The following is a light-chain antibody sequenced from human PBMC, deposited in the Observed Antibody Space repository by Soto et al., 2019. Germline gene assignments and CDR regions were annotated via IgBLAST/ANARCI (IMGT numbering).Light chain of an antibody. J-gene: IGLJ1*01. Sequence: QSVLTQPASVSGSPGQSITISCTGTSSDVGGYDYVSWYQHHPGKAPKLMIYDVSNRPSGFSNRFSGSKSGNTASLTFFGLQAEDEADYYCSSYTSSSLYVFGTGTKVTVL. V-gene: IGLV2-14*03. CDR3: SSYTSSSLYV. CDR2: DVS. CDR1: SSDVGGYDY.